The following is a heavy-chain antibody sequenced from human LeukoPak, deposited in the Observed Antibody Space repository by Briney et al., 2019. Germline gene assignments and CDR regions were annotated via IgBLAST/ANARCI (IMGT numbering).Heavy chain of an antibody. CDR3: AKGREDIVVVPAALDY. J-gene: IGHJ4*02. Sequence: GGSLRLSCTASGFTFSSYAMSWVRQAPGKGLEWVSAISGSGGSTYYADSVKGRFTISRDNSKNTLYLQMNSLRAEDTAVYYCAKGREDIVVVPAALDYWGQGTLVTVSS. CDR1: GFTFSSYA. CDR2: ISGSGGST. V-gene: IGHV3-23*01. D-gene: IGHD2-2*01.